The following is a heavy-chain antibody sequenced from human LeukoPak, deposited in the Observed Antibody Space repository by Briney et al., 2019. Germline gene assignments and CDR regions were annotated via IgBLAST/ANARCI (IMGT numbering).Heavy chain of an antibody. CDR1: GFTFSSYG. J-gene: IGHJ6*04. D-gene: IGHD3-10*01. CDR3: AKDRAAGCGSGWDYYYGMDV. Sequence: GGSLRLSCAASGFTFSSYGMHWVRQAPGKGLEWVAVISYDGSNKYYADSVKGRFTISRDNSKNTLYLQMNSLRAEDTAVYYCAKDRAAGCGSGWDYYYGMDVWGKGTTVTVSS. V-gene: IGHV3-30*18. CDR2: ISYDGSNK.